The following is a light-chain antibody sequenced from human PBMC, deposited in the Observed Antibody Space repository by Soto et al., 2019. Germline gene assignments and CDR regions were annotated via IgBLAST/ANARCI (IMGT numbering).Light chain of an antibody. CDR2: EVS. V-gene: IGLV2-14*01. CDR3: SSYTSSSTPYV. Sequence: QSVLTQPASVSGSPGQSITISCTGTSSDVGGYNYVSWYQQHPGKAPKLMIYEVSNRPSGVSNRLSGSKPGNTASLTISGLQAEDEADYYCSSYTSSSTPYVFGTGTKVTVL. CDR1: SSDVGGYNY. J-gene: IGLJ1*01.